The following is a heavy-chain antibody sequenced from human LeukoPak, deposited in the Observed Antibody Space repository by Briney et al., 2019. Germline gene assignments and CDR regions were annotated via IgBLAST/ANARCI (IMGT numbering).Heavy chain of an antibody. CDR2: INHSGST. CDR3: ARYPGRQENLDSSGYYFDY. V-gene: IGHV4-34*01. J-gene: IGHJ4*02. Sequence: SETLSLTCAVYGGSFSGYYWSWIRQPPGKGLEWIGEINHSGSTNYNPSLKSRVTISVDTSKNQFSLKLSSVTAADTAVYYCARYPGRQENLDSSGYYFDYWGQGTLVTVSS. CDR1: GGSFSGYY. D-gene: IGHD3-22*01.